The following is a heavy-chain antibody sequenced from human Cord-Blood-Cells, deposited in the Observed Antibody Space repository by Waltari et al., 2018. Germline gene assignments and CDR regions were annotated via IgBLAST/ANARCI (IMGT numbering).Heavy chain of an antibody. CDR2: IKQDGSEK. J-gene: IGHJ6*03. Sequence: EVQLVESGGGLVQPGGSLRLSCAASGFTFSSYWMSWVRQAQGKGLEWVANIKQDGSEKYYVDSVKGRFTISRDNAKNSLYLQMNSLRAEDTAVYYCARVSAFGVYYYYYYMDVWGKGTTVTVSS. V-gene: IGHV3-7*01. D-gene: IGHD3-3*01. CDR1: GFTFSSYW. CDR3: ARVSAFGVYYYYYYMDV.